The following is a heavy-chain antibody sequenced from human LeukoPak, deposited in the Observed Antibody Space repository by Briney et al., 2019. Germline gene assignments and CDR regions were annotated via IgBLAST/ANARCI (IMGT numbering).Heavy chain of an antibody. CDR2: ISSSSSYI. CDR3: VRLWEGGWLQPSVTLDY. J-gene: IGHJ4*02. D-gene: IGHD5-24*01. CDR1: GFTFSSYS. Sequence: GGSLRLSCAASGFTFSSYSMNWVRQAPGKGLEWVSSISSSSSYIYYADSVKGRFTISRDNAKNSLYLQMNSLRSEDTAVYYCVRLWEGGWLQPSVTLDYWGQGTLVTVSS. V-gene: IGHV3-21*04.